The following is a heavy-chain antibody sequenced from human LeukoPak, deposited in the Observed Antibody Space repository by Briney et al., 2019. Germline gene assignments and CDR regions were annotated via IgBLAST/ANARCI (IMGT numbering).Heavy chain of an antibody. CDR1: GFTFSSYW. CDR3: AKDPRTLTYYYDSSGYYPY. J-gene: IGHJ4*02. D-gene: IGHD3-22*01. Sequence: GGSLRLSCAASGFTFSSYWIYWVRQAPEKGLVYVSRINNEGSGTTYADSVKGRFTSSRDNTKNKVYLQMNSLRAEDTAVYYCAKDPRTLTYYYDSSGYYPYWGQGTLVTVSS. V-gene: IGHV3-74*01. CDR2: INNEGSGT.